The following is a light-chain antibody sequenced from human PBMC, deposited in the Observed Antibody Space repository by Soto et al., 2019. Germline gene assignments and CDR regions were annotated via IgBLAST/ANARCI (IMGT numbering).Light chain of an antibody. J-gene: IGKJ1*01. Sequence: DIQMTQSPSTLSGSVGDRVTITCRASQTISSWLAWYQQKPGKAPKVLISDASRLQNGVPSRFSGSGSGTEFTLTITSLHPDDFAIYYCLQYSDYPWTFGQGTKVDI. CDR2: DAS. CDR1: QTISSW. CDR3: LQYSDYPWT. V-gene: IGKV1-5*01.